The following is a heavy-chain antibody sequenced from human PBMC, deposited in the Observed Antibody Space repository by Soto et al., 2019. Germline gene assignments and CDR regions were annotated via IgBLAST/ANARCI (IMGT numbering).Heavy chain of an antibody. J-gene: IGHJ2*01. CDR1: GFTFSSYW. D-gene: IGHD1-26*01. Sequence: GGSLRLSCAASGFTFSSYWMSWVRQAPGKGLEWVANIKQDGSEKYYVDSVKGRFTISRDNAKNSLYLQMNSLRAEGTAVYYCARDSLSMGRYWYFDLWGRGTLVTVSS. CDR3: ARDSLSMGRYWYFDL. CDR2: IKQDGSEK. V-gene: IGHV3-7*01.